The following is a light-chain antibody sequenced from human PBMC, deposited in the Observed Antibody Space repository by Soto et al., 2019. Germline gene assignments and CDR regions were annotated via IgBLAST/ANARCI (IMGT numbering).Light chain of an antibody. CDR1: QSINDY. V-gene: IGKV1-39*01. Sequence: DIQLTQSPSSLSASVGDTVTITCRASQSINDYLNWYQQKPGKAPKVLISIVSVFHSGVPSRFSGSGSGTDFTLTISSLQPEDFATYLRQEGCCTLWTFGQGTKVEMK. J-gene: IGKJ1*01. CDR3: QEGCCTLWT. CDR2: IVS.